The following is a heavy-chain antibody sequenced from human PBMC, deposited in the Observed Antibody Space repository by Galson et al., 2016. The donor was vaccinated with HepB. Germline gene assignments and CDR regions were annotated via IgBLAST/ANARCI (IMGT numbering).Heavy chain of an antibody. J-gene: IGHJ5*02. V-gene: IGHV1-3*01. Sequence: SVKVSCKASGYPFTSYSMHWVRQAPGQRLEWMGCINGGDDQTKYSHKFKGRVTITRNTTANTAHMELSNLRSEDTAVYYCARLRAESDTNQYGWFDPWGQGTLVTVSS. CDR3: ARLRAESDTNQYGWFDP. CDR2: INGGDDQT. CDR1: GYPFTSYS. D-gene: IGHD2-21*02.